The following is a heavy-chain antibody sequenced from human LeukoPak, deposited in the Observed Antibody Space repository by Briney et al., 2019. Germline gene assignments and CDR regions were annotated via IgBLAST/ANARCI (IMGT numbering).Heavy chain of an antibody. D-gene: IGHD3-10*01. Sequence: GSLRLSCAASGFTFSRNVMHWVRQAPGKGLEWVALISYDGNNKFYADSVKGRFTISRDNSRNTLYLQMNSLRGEDAAVYSCARGGIPTGPYYYFYYMDVWGKGTAVTVSS. CDR3: ARGGIPTGPYYYFYYMDV. V-gene: IGHV3-30*01. CDR1: GFTFSRNV. CDR2: ISYDGNNK. J-gene: IGHJ6*03.